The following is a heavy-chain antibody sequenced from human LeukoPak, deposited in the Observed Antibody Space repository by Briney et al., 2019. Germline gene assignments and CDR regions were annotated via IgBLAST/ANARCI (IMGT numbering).Heavy chain of an antibody. CDR1: GFTFSSQG. CDR2: ISGSGGTT. D-gene: IGHD1/OR15-1a*01. J-gene: IGHJ2*01. Sequence: GGSLRLSCAASGFTFSSQGISWVRQAPGKGLEWVSGISGSGGTTFYADSVKGRFTISRDNSKNTLYLQMNSLRAEDTAVYYCARTNGYYDLWGRGTLVTVSS. CDR3: ARTNGYYDL. V-gene: IGHV3-23*01.